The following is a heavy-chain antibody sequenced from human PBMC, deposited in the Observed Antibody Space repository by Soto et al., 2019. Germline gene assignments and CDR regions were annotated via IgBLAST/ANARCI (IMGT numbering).Heavy chain of an antibody. V-gene: IGHV1-2*04. D-gene: IGHD1-26*01. CDR3: ARDSSGGSYGMDV. J-gene: IGHJ6*02. CDR2: INPNSGGT. CDR1: GYTFTGYY. Sequence: QVQLVQSGAEVKKPGASVKVSCKASGYTFTGYYMHWVRQAPGQGLEWMGWINPNSGGTNYARKFQGWVTMTRDTSISTAYMELSRLRSDDTAVYYCARDSSGGSYGMDVWGQGTTVTVSS.